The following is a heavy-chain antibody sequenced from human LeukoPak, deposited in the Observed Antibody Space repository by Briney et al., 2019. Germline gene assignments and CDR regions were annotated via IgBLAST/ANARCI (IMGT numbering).Heavy chain of an antibody. D-gene: IGHD3-22*01. J-gene: IGHJ4*02. Sequence: GGSLTLSCAASGLTLSSNYMSWVRQASGKGLEWVAVMYSGGSTYYSGSVKGRFTISRDNSKNTLYLQMNSLRAEDTAVYYFSRGSSGYYFWGQGTLVTVSS. CDR1: GLTLSSNY. CDR2: MYSGGST. V-gene: IGHV3-53*01. CDR3: SRGSSGYYF.